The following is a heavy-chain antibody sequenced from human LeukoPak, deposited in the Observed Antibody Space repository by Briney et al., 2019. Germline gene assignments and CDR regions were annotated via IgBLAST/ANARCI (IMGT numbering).Heavy chain of an antibody. J-gene: IGHJ6*03. V-gene: IGHV1-2*02. CDR2: INPNSGGT. CDR3: ARSGSYVPEYYYYMDV. Sequence: ASVKVSCKASGYTFTGYYMHWVRQAPGQGLEWMGWINPNSGGTNYAQKFQGRVTMTRDTSISTAYMELSRLRAEDTALYYCARSGSYVPEYYYYMDVWGKGTTVTISS. D-gene: IGHD3-10*01. CDR1: GYTFTGYY.